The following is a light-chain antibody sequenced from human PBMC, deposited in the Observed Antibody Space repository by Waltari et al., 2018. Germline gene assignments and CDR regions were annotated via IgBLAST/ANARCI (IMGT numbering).Light chain of an antibody. V-gene: IGKV1-5*03. CDR3: QQYATYPRT. J-gene: IGKJ1*01. CDR1: RSFSTG. Sequence: DIQMSQSPSTLSASVGDRVTITCRVSRSFSTGLAWYQQKPGKAPKLLIYGASTLEIGVPSRFSGSGSGKDFSLTISSLQPDDFATYYCQQYATYPRTFGQGTNVEVK. CDR2: GAS.